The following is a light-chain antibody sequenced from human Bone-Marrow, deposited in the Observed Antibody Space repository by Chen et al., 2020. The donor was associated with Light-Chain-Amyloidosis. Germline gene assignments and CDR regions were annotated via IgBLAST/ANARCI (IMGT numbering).Light chain of an antibody. V-gene: IGLV6-57*01. CDR3: QSYQGSSQGV. J-gene: IGLJ3*02. Sequence: NFMLTQPHSVTESPGKTVIISCTRSSGSIATNYVQWYQQRPGSSPTTVIYEDDQRPPGVPDRFSGSIDRSSNSASLTISGLKTEDEADYYCQSYQGSSQGVFGGGTKLTVL. CDR2: EDD. CDR1: SGSIATNY.